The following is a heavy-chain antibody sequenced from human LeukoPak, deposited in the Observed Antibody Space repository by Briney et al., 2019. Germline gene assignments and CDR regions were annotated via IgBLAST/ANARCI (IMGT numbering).Heavy chain of an antibody. V-gene: IGHV4-39*02. J-gene: IGHJ4*02. CDR1: GGSISSSSYS. CDR3: ARDSGSQNY. Sequence: PSETLSLTCTVSGGSISSSSYSWGCIRQPPGKGLEWIGSIYYSGSTNYNPSLESRVTISIDTSKNQFSLKLSSVTAADTAVYYCARDSGSQNYWGQGTLVTVSS. D-gene: IGHD1-26*01. CDR2: IYYSGST.